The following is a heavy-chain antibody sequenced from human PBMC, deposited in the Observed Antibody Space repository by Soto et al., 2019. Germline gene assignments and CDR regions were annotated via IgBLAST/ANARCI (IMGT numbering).Heavy chain of an antibody. CDR2: VSPENGNS. CDR1: GNSFTTYA. Sequence: QVQLVQSGAEVKKPGASVKVSCKASGNSFTTYAIHWVRQAPGQRPEWMGWVSPENGNSNYSPEFQGRATITRDTSTSTSYMDLSSLRSEDTAMYCCAIGTGGGYVIDYWGQGTLVTVSS. V-gene: IGHV1-3*01. D-gene: IGHD5-12*01. J-gene: IGHJ4*02. CDR3: AIGTGGGYVIDY.